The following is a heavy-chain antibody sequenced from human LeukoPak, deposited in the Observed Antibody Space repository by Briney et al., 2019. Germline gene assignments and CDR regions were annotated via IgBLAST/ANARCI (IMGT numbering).Heavy chain of an antibody. CDR2: INHSGST. CDR1: GGSFSGYY. Sequence: SETLSLTCAVYGGSFSGYYWSWIRQPPGKGLEWIGEINHSGSTNYNPSLKSRVTISVDTSKNQFSLKLSSVTAADTAVYYCATFMGGSGSYYLDYWGQGTLVTVSS. CDR3: ATFMGGSGSYYLDY. J-gene: IGHJ4*02. D-gene: IGHD3-10*01. V-gene: IGHV4-34*01.